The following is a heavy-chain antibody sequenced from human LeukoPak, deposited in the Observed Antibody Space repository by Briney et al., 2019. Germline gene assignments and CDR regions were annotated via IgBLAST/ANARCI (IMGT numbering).Heavy chain of an antibody. CDR2: IYNSGST. CDR3: ARANRYAGGDRHFDY. J-gene: IGHJ4*02. CDR1: GGSISSYY. D-gene: IGHD1-14*01. Sequence: PSETLSLTCTVSGGSISSYYWSWIRQPPGKVLEWIGYIYNSGSTNYNPSLKSRVTISLDTSKNQFSLKLSSVTAADTAVYFCARANRYAGGDRHFDYWGQGTLITVSS. V-gene: IGHV4-4*09.